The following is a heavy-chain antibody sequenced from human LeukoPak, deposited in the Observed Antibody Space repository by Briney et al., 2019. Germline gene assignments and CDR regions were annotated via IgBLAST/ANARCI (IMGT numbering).Heavy chain of an antibody. CDR2: IRTDGSTV. V-gene: IGHV3-11*01. CDR1: GFTFRDYY. CDR3: AREARRPNY. J-gene: IGHJ4*02. Sequence: GGSLRLSCAASGFTFRDYYMSWIRQAPRKGLEWVAYIRTDGSTVSYADSLKGRFTISRDDTKNTLYLEMNSLRAEDTAVYYCAREARRPNYWGQGTLVTVSS.